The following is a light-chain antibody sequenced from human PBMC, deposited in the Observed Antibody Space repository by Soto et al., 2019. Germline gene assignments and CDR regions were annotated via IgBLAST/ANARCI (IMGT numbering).Light chain of an antibody. CDR1: QSVSSY. Sequence: EIVLTQSPATLSLSPGERATLSCRASQSVSSYLAWYQQKPGQAPRLLIYDASHTATGIPARFSGSGSGTDFTLTISSLEPEDFAVYYCQQRSNWPPYTFGQGTKLEIK. V-gene: IGKV3-11*01. CDR2: DAS. J-gene: IGKJ2*01. CDR3: QQRSNWPPYT.